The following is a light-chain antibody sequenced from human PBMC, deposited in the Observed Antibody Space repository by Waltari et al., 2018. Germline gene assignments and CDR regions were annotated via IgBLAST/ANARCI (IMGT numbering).Light chain of an antibody. J-gene: IGKJ1*01. CDR1: QSLSDW. CDR3: QQYHSSPPWT. V-gene: IGKV1-5*03. Sequence: DIQMTQSPSTLSASVGDRVTITCRASQSLSDWLAWYQQIPGKAPKVLIYKASNLQSGVPSRFSGSGSGTEYTLTINSLQPDDFATYYCQQYHSSPPWTFGQGTKVEIK. CDR2: KAS.